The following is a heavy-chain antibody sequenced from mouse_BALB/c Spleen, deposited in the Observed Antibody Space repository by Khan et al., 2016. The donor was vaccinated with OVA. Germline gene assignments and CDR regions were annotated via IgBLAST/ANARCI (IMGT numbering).Heavy chain of an antibody. J-gene: IGHJ1*01. V-gene: IGHV3-2*02. Sequence: EVQLQESGPGLVKPSQSLSLTCTVTGYSITSDYAWKWMRQYPGNKLEWMGYISYSGSANYNPSLKSRTTITRDTSENQFFLELNSVTTEDSATXCCARRYCSGGGCFDYWGAGTPVTVSS. D-gene: IGHD1-1*01. CDR1: GYSITSDYA. CDR3: ARRYCSGGGCFDY. CDR2: ISYSGSA.